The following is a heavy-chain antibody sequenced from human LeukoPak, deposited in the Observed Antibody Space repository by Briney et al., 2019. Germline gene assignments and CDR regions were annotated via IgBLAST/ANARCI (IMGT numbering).Heavy chain of an antibody. CDR1: GGSISSYY. CDR2: IYYSGST. Sequence: SETLSLTCTVSGGSISSYYWSWIRQPPGKGLEWIGYIYYSGSTYYNPSLKSRVTISVDTSKNQFSLKLSSVTAADTAVYYCATLYSSGWYVVDYWGQGTLVTVSS. V-gene: IGHV4-59*08. J-gene: IGHJ4*02. D-gene: IGHD6-19*01. CDR3: ATLYSSGWYVVDY.